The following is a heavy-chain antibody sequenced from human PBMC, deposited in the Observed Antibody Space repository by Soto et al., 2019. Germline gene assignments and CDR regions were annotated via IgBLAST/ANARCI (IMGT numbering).Heavy chain of an antibody. CDR1: GFTFDDYA. Sequence: EVQLVESGGGLVQPGRSLRLSCAASGFTFDDYAMHWVRQAPGKGLEWVSGISWNSGSIGYADSVKGRFTISRDNAKNSLYLQMNSLGAEDTALYYCAKAICSSTSCYADYWGQGTLVTVSS. V-gene: IGHV3-9*01. CDR3: AKAICSSTSCYADY. CDR2: ISWNSGSI. J-gene: IGHJ4*02. D-gene: IGHD2-2*01.